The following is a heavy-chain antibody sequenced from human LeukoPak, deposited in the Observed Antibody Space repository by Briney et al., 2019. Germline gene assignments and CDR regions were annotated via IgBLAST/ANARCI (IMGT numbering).Heavy chain of an antibody. J-gene: IGHJ5*02. D-gene: IGHD5-24*01. CDR3: ARAISAALERGFDP. V-gene: IGHV1-46*01. CDR1: GYTFTRYY. Sequence: ASVKVSCKASGYTFTRYYMHWVRQAPGQGLKWMGIINPSGGSTSYAQKFQGRVTMTRDMSTSTVYMELSSLRSEDTAVYYCARAISAALERGFDPWGQGTLVTVSS. CDR2: INPSGGST.